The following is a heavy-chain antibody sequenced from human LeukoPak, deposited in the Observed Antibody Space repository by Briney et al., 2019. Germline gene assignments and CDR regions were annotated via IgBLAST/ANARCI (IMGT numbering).Heavy chain of an antibody. D-gene: IGHD2-21*01. Sequence: GGSLRLSCAASGFTFDDYGMSWVRQAPGKGLEWVSGINWNGGSTGYADSVKGRFTISRDNAKNSLYLQMNSLRAEDTALYYCARVVRLAYWGGDCYDGYYYMDVWGKGTTVTVSS. CDR1: GFTFDDYG. CDR3: ARVVRLAYWGGDCYDGYYYMDV. V-gene: IGHV3-20*04. J-gene: IGHJ6*03. CDR2: INWNGGST.